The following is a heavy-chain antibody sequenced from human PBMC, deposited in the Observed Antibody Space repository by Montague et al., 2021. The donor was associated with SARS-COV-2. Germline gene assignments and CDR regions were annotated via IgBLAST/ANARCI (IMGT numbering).Heavy chain of an antibody. V-gene: IGHV4-4*02. CDR3: ALPLGGARFDS. D-gene: IGHD3-16*01. CDR1: GGSISSDNW. J-gene: IGHJ5*01. Sequence: SETLSLTCTVSGGSISSDNWWTWVRQPPGKGLEWIGDIFHSGTTNYNPSLKSRLTISVGKSKNQISLKLISVTAADTAMYYCALPLGGARFDSWGQGTLVTVSS. CDR2: IFHSGTT.